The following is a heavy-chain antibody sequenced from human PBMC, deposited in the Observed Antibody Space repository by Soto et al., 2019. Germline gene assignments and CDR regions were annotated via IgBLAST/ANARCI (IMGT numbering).Heavy chain of an antibody. CDR3: ASPYYYDSWSYSEGMDV. D-gene: IGHD3-10*01. Sequence: QVQLVQSGAEVKKPGSSVKVSCKASGGTFSSYAISWVRQAPGQGLEWMGGVIPIFGTANYAQKFEGRVTITADESTSTAYMELSSLRSEDTAVYYCASPYYYDSWSYSEGMDVWGQGTTVTVSS. J-gene: IGHJ6*02. CDR2: VIPIFGTA. V-gene: IGHV1-69*01. CDR1: GGTFSSYA.